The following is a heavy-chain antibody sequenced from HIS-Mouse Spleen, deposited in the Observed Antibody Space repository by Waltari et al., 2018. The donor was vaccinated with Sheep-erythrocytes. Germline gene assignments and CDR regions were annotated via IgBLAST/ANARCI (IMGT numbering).Heavy chain of an antibody. J-gene: IGHJ4*02. Sequence: QLQLQESGPGLVKPSETLSLTCPVSGGSIRSSSYYWGSIRQPPGKGLEWIGSIYYSGSTYYNPSLKSRVTISVDTSKNQFSLKLSSVTAADTAVYYCARDEGTYYDFWSGYPPSYYFDYWGQGTLVTVSS. D-gene: IGHD3-3*01. CDR3: ARDEGTYYDFWSGYPPSYYFDY. V-gene: IGHV4-39*07. CDR1: GGSIRSSSYY. CDR2: IYYSGST.